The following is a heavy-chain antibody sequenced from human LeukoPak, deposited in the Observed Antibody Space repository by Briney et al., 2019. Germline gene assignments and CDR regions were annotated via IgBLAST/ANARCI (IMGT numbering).Heavy chain of an antibody. CDR3: ARYSSGWFEGFDY. CDR2: IYYSGST. D-gene: IGHD6-19*01. Sequence: SETLSLTCTVSGGSISSSSYYWGWIRQPPGKGLEWIGSIYYSGSTYYNPSLKSRVTISVDTSENQFSLKLSSVTAADTAVYYCARYSSGWFEGFDYWGQGTLVTVSS. V-gene: IGHV4-39*01. J-gene: IGHJ4*02. CDR1: GGSISSSSYY.